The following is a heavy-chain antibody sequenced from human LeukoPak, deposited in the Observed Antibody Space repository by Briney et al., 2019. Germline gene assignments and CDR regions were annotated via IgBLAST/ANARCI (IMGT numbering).Heavy chain of an antibody. D-gene: IGHD5-12*01. CDR2: IYSGGST. V-gene: IGHV3-66*01. CDR3: ARDLATIEDPLYYYYYGMDV. Sequence: GGSLRLSCAASGFTVSSNYRSWVRQAPGKGLEWVSVIYSGGSTYYADSVKGRFTISRDNSKNTLYLQMNSLRAEDTAVYYCARDLATIEDPLYYYYYGMDVWGQGTTVTVSS. CDR1: GFTVSSNY. J-gene: IGHJ6*02.